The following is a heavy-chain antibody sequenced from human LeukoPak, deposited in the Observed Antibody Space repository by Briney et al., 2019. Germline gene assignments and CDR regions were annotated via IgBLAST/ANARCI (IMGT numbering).Heavy chain of an antibody. CDR2: IIPILGIA. CDR1: GGTFSSYA. V-gene: IGHV1-69*04. J-gene: IGHJ3*02. CDR3: ARARVEYYYDSSGGDAFDI. D-gene: IGHD3-22*01. Sequence: ASVKVSCKASGGTFSSYAISWVRQAPGQGLEWMGRIIPILGIANYAQKFQGRVTITADKSTSTAYMELSSLRSEDTAVYYCARARVEYYYDSSGGDAFDIWGQGTMVTVSS.